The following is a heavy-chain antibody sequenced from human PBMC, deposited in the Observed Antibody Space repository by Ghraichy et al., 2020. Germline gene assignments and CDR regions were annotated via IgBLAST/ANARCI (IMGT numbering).Heavy chain of an antibody. D-gene: IGHD3-10*01. Sequence: GGSLRLSCAASGFTFSTYPMYWVRQAPGKGLEWVALISYDGSNKYYADSVKGRFTISRDNSKNTLSLQMNSLRAEDTAVYYCARDRYSGSGSPGAFDIWGQGTLVTVS. V-gene: IGHV3-30-3*01. J-gene: IGHJ3*02. CDR1: GFTFSTYP. CDR2: ISYDGSNK. CDR3: ARDRYSGSGSPGAFDI.